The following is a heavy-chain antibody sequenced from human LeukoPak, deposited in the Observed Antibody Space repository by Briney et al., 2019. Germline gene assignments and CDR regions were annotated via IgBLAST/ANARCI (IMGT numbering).Heavy chain of an antibody. CDR1: GFTLSSNY. CDR3: ARGGGSWPIDY. V-gene: IGHV3-66*01. Sequence: GGSLRLSCAASGFTLSSNYMSWVRQAPGKGLEWVSVIYSGGSTYYADSVKGRFTISRDNSKNTLYLQMNSLRAEDTAVYYCARGGGSWPIDYWGQGTLVTVSS. CDR2: IYSGGST. J-gene: IGHJ4*02. D-gene: IGHD6-13*01.